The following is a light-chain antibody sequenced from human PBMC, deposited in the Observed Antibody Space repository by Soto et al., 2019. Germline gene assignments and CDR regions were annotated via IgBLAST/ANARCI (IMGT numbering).Light chain of an antibody. CDR3: HQYDSSPLT. V-gene: IGKV3-20*01. CDR2: GAS. Sequence: EIVLTQSPGTLSLSPGERATLSCRVSQSVSSSYLAWYQQKPGQAPRLLIYGASSRATGIPARFSGSGSGTDFTLTISRLEPEDFAVYYWHQYDSSPLTFGGGTKVEIK. CDR1: QSVSSSY. J-gene: IGKJ4*01.